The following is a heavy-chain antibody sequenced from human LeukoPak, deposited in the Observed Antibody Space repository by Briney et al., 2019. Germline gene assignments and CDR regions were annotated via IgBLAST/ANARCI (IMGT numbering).Heavy chain of an antibody. J-gene: IGHJ4*02. CDR1: GGSISGYY. Sequence: PSETLSLTCTVSGGSISGYYWSWIRQPPGKGLEWIGYIYYSGSTKYNPSLQSRVTISVDTSKNQSSLKLSSVTAADTAVYYCARDPGSGWFNWGQGTLVTVSS. CDR2: IYYSGST. V-gene: IGHV4-59*01. D-gene: IGHD6-19*01. CDR3: ARDPGSGWFN.